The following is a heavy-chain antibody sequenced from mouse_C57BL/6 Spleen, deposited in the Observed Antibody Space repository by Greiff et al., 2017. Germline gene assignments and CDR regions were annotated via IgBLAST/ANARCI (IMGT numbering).Heavy chain of an antibody. J-gene: IGHJ2*01. Sequence: EVKVVESGGDLVKPGGSLKLSCAASGFTFSSYGMSWVRQTPDKRLEWVATISSGGSYTYYPDSVKGRFTISRDNAKNTLYLQMSSLKSEDTAMYYCARRVTTVAYYFDYWGQGTTLTVSS. D-gene: IGHD1-1*01. CDR2: ISSGGSYT. V-gene: IGHV5-6*02. CDR1: GFTFSSYG. CDR3: ARRVTTVAYYFDY.